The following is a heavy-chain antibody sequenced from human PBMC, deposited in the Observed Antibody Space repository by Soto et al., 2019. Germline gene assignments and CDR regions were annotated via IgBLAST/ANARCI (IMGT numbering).Heavy chain of an antibody. Sequence: QVQLVQSGAEVKKAGSSVKVSCKVSGGTFSSYFINWVRQAPGQGLEWVGGIIPVFGTGSYAEKFQGRVTITADESTSTAYMELSRLRSDDTAVYYCARETPPAAAAYYYYGLDVWGQGTTVTVPS. CDR3: ARETPPAAAAYYYYGLDV. D-gene: IGHD6-13*01. CDR2: IIPVFGTG. J-gene: IGHJ6*02. CDR1: GGTFSSYF. V-gene: IGHV1-69*01.